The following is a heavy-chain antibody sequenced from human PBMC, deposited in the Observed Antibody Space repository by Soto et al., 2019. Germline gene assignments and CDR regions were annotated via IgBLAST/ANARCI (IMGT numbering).Heavy chain of an antibody. J-gene: IGHJ4*02. CDR2: VYHTGRT. CDR1: GGSFKSGSYS. CDR3: ARDLAYFDS. V-gene: IGHV4-61*01. Sequence: SETLSLTCTVSGGSFKSGSYSWSWIRQPPGQGLEWIGYVYHTGRTSYNPSLKSRVSISMVTSKNQFSLNLDSVTAADTADYFCARDLAYFDSWGQGTLVTVSS. D-gene: IGHD3-16*01.